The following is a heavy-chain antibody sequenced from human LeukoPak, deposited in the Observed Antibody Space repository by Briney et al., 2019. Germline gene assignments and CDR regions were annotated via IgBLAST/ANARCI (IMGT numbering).Heavy chain of an antibody. CDR1: GYTFTSYD. CDR3: ARGLWPDYDILTGYSHYYYMDV. D-gene: IGHD3-9*01. V-gene: IGHV1-8*01. CDR2: MNPNSGNT. Sequence: ASVKVCXKASGYTFTSYDINWVRQATGQGLEWMGWMNPNSGNTGYAQKFQGRVTMTRNTSISTAYMELSSLRSEDTAVYYCARGLWPDYDILTGYSHYYYMDVWGKGTTVTVSS. J-gene: IGHJ6*03.